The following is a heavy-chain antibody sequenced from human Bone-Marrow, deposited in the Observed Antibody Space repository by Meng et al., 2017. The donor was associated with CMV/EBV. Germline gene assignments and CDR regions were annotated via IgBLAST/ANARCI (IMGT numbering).Heavy chain of an antibody. CDR3: AKDVGTKYGMDV. CDR1: GFSFTDST. Sequence: GESLKISCGASGFSFTDSTIYWARQAPGKGLEWVGRVRSKTNNYATAYAVSVKGRFAISRDDSKNTAYLQMNSLRTEDTAVYYCAKDVGTKYGMDVWGQGTTVTVSS. V-gene: IGHV3-73*01. J-gene: IGHJ6*02. CDR2: VRSKTNNYAT. D-gene: IGHD1-7*01.